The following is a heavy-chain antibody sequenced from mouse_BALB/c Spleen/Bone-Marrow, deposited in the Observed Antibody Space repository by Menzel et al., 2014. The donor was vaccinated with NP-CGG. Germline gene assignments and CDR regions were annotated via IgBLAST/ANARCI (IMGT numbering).Heavy chain of an antibody. CDR3: ALYYYGSSGFAY. D-gene: IGHD1-1*01. V-gene: IGHV14-3*02. CDR2: IDPANGNT. CDR1: GFNIKDTY. Sequence: VQLQQPGAELVKPGASVKLSCTASGFNIKDTYMHWVKQRPEQGLEWIGRIDPANGNTKYDPKFQGKATITADTSSNTAYLQLSSRTSEDTAVYYSALYYYGSSGFAYWDQGTLVTVSA. J-gene: IGHJ3*01.